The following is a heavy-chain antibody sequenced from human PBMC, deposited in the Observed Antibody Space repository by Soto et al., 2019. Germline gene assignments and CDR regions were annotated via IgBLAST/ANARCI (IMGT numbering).Heavy chain of an antibody. J-gene: IGHJ4*02. D-gene: IGHD3-3*01. CDR1: GGTFSSYA. Sequence: XVKVSGKASGGTFSSYAISWVRPAPGQGLEWMGWISAYNGNTNYAQKLQGRVTMTTDTSTSTAYMELRSLRSDDTAVYYCARDKYYDFWREVDYWGQGTLVTVSS. CDR3: ARDKYYDFWREVDY. CDR2: ISAYNGNT. V-gene: IGHV1-18*01.